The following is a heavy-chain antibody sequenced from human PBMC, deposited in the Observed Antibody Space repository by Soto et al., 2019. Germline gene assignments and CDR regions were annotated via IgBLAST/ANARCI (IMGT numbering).Heavy chain of an antibody. CDR2: ISSNGGST. D-gene: IGHD6-19*01. V-gene: IGHV3-64*01. J-gene: IGHJ6*02. CDR1: GFTFSSYA. CDR3: AKDQAVAGIYYYYGMDV. Sequence: PGGSLRLSCAASGFTFSSYAMHWVRQAPGKGLEYVSAISSNGGSTYYANSVKGRFTISRDNSKNTLCLQMNSLRAEDTAVYYCAKDQAVAGIYYYYGMDVWGQGTTVTVSS.